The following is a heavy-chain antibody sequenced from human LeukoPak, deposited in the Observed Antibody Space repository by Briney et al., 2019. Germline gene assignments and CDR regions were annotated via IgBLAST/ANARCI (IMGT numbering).Heavy chain of an antibody. CDR1: GGSISSYY. D-gene: IGHD6-19*01. CDR2: ISASGNT. J-gene: IGHJ5*02. Sequence: SETLSLTCTVSGGSISSYYWNWMRQPAGKGLEWIGRISASGNTNYNPSLKSRVTMSVDTSKNQFSPKLSSVTAADTAVYYCARDRPFSSGWHNNWFDPWGQGTLVTVSS. V-gene: IGHV4-4*07. CDR3: ARDRPFSSGWHNNWFDP.